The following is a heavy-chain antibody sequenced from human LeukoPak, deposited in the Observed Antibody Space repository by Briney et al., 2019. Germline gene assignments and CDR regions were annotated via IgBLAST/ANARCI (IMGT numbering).Heavy chain of an antibody. CDR3: ARVNRDSESYYRLDYFDY. Sequence: GGSLRLSCAASGFTVSSNYMSWVRQAPGKGLEWVSVIYSGGSTYYADSVKGRFTISRDNSKNTLYLQMNSLRAEDTAVYYCARVNRDSESYYRLDYFDYWSQGTLVTVSS. V-gene: IGHV3-53*01. CDR2: IYSGGST. J-gene: IGHJ4*02. D-gene: IGHD1-26*01. CDR1: GFTVSSNY.